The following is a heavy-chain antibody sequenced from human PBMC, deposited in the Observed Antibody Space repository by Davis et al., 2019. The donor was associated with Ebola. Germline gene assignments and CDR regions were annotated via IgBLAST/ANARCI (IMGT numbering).Heavy chain of an antibody. CDR2: IYYSGST. D-gene: IGHD3-10*01. CDR1: GGSVSSGSYY. Sequence: SETLSLTCTVSGGSVSSGSYYWSWIRQPPGKGLEWIGYIYYSGSTNYNPSLKSRITISVDTSKSQFSLKLSSVTAADTAVYYCARGRVWFGDPYYYYMDVWGKGTTVTVSS. V-gene: IGHV4-61*01. CDR3: ARGRVWFGDPYYYYMDV. J-gene: IGHJ6*03.